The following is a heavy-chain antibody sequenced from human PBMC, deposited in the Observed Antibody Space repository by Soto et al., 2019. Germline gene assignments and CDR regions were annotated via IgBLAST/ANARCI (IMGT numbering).Heavy chain of an antibody. V-gene: IGHV3-7*01. D-gene: IGHD2-15*01. CDR2: IKQDGSEK. CDR1: GFTFSSYW. Sequence: PGGSLRLSCAASGFTFSSYWMSWVHQAPGKGLEWVANIKQDGSEKYYVDSVKGRFTISRDNAKNSLYLQMNSLRAEDTAVYYFARGACSGGSCLRSDPFDIWGQGTMVTVSS. CDR3: ARGACSGGSCLRSDPFDI. J-gene: IGHJ3*02.